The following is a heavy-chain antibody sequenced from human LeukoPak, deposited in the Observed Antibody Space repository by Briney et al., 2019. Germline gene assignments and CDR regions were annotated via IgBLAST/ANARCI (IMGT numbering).Heavy chain of an antibody. CDR3: AHLRGGGGGSRYYYYYYMDV. CDR2: IYHSGST. Sequence: SETLSLTCIVSGYSISSGYYCGWIRQPPGKGLEWIGSIYHSGSTYYNPSLKSRVTISIDTSKNQFSLKLSSVTAADTAVYYCAHLRGGGGGSRYYYYYYMDVWGKGTTVTVSS. D-gene: IGHD2-15*01. CDR1: GYSISSGYY. J-gene: IGHJ6*03. V-gene: IGHV4-38-2*02.